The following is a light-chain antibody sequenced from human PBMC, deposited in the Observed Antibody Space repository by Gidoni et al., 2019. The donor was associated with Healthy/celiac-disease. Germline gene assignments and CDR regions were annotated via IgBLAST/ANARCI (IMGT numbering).Light chain of an antibody. CDR2: GAS. CDR3: QQYGSSTT. Sequence: EIVLTQSPGTLSLSPGERATLSCRASPSVSSSYLAWYQQKPGQAPRLLIYGASSRATGIPDRFSGSGSGTDFTLTISRLEPEDFAVYYCQQYGSSTTFGQXTKLEIK. V-gene: IGKV3-20*01. J-gene: IGKJ2*01. CDR1: PSVSSSY.